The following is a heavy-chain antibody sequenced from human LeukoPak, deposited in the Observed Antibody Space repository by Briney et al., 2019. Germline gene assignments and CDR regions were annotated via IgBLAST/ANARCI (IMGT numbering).Heavy chain of an antibody. J-gene: IGHJ4*02. V-gene: IGHV3-74*01. D-gene: IGHD6-13*01. CDR2: IKPDGRST. CDR1: GFTFRSKW. Sequence: PGVSLRLSCVASGFTFRSKWMHWVRQSPGKGRVWVSTIKPDGRSTTYADSVKGRFTISRDNAKNTLNLQMNSLRAEDTAVYYCESTIGAAATYWGQGILVTVSS. CDR3: ESTIGAAATY.